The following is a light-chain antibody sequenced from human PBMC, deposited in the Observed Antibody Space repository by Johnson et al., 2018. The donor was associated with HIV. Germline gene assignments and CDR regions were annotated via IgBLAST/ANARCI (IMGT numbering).Light chain of an antibody. J-gene: IGLJ1*01. CDR1: SSNIGNNY. V-gene: IGLV1-51*01. Sequence: QSVLTQPPSVSAAPGQKVTISCSGSSSNIGNNYVSWYQQFPGTAPKLLIYDNNKRPSGIPDRFSGSKSGTSATLRITGLQTGDEADYYCGTWDSSLVAGYAFGTGTKVTVL. CDR2: DNN. CDR3: GTWDSSLVAGYA.